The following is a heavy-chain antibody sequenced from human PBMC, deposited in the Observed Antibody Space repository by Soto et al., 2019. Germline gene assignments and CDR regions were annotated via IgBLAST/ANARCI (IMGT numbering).Heavy chain of an antibody. J-gene: IGHJ6*02. V-gene: IGHV1-69*13. D-gene: IGHD2-2*01. CDR3: ARGRPRYCISTSCSLSSSMDV. CDR2: IIPIFGTA. Sequence: GASVKVSCKASGGTFSSYAISWVRQAPGQGLEWMGGIIPIFGTANYAQKFQGRVTITADESTSTAYMELSSLRSEDTAVYYCARGRPRYCISTSCSLSSSMDVWGQGTTVTVSS. CDR1: GGTFSSYA.